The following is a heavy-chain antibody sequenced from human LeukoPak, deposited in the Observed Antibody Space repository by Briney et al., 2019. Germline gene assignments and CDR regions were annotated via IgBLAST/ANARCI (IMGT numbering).Heavy chain of an antibody. V-gene: IGHV4-59*08. CDR1: GSSMSSYY. J-gene: IGHJ4*02. Sequence: SETLSLTCSVSGSSMSSYYWTWIRQPPGKGLEWIGYVYDTGNTNYNPSLKSRVTISVDTSKSQFSLILTSVTAADTAVYYCARNPPLNGDYVFDYWGQGAMVTVSS. D-gene: IGHD4-17*01. CDR3: ARNPPLNGDYVFDY. CDR2: VYDTGNT.